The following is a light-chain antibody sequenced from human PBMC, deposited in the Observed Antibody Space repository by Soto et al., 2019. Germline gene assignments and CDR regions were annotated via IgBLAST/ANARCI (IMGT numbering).Light chain of an antibody. Sequence: EIVLTQSPGTLSLSPGERATLSCRASQSVSSSYLAWYQQKPGQAPRLLIYGASSRATGIPDRFSGSGSGTDFTLTISSLQPDDFAIYYCQQYSNWPFTFGQGTKVDIK. CDR3: QQYSNWPFT. V-gene: IGKV3-20*01. J-gene: IGKJ2*01. CDR2: GAS. CDR1: QSVSSSY.